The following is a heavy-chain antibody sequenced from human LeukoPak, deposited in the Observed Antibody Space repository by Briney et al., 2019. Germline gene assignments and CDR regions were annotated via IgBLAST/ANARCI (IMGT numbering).Heavy chain of an antibody. V-gene: IGHV3-11*04. D-gene: IGHD3-10*01. CDR1: GFTFSDYY. CDR2: ISGSGSTI. Sequence: GGSLRLSCAASGFTFSDYYMSWIRQAPGKGLEWVSYISGSGSTIYYSDSVKGRFTLSRDNAKNSLYLQMNRLRVEDTAVYFCAREDYYYASGFCGQGTLVTVSS. J-gene: IGHJ4*02. CDR3: AREDYYYASGF.